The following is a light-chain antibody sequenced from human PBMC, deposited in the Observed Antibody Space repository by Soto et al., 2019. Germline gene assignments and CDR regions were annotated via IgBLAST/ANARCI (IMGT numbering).Light chain of an antibody. J-gene: IGKJ1*01. CDR2: GAS. CDR3: QQYNNWPRT. V-gene: IGKV3-15*01. CDR1: QSVSSN. Sequence: EIVMTQSPXXLXXXXGXXXXLXCRASQSVSSNLAWYQQKPGQAPRLLIYGASTRATGIPARFSGSGSGTEFTLTISSLQSEDFAVYCCQQYNNWPRTFGQGTKVDI.